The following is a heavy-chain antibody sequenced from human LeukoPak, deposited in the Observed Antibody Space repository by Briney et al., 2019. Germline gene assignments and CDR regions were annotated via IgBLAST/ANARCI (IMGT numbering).Heavy chain of an antibody. J-gene: IGHJ6*03. V-gene: IGHV3-30*02. D-gene: IGHD1-26*01. CDR3: TRGGPRAGYYYYMDV. CDR1: GFTFSSYG. CDR2: IRYDGSNK. Sequence: GGSLRLSCAASGFTFSSYGMHWVRQAPGKGLEGVAFIRYDGSNKYYADSVKGRFTIPRDNSKNTLYLQMNSLRAEDTAVYYCTRGGPRAGYYYYMDVWGKGTTVTVSS.